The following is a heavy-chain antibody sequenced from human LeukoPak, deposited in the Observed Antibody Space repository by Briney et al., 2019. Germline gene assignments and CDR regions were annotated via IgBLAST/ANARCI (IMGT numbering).Heavy chain of an antibody. CDR3: ARGSYYYDSSGLWDYFDY. J-gene: IGHJ4*02. V-gene: IGHV3-20*04. CDR1: GFTFDDYG. Sequence: GGSLRLSCAASGFTFDDYGMSWVRQAPGKGLEWVSGINWNGGSTGCADSVKGRFTISRDNAKNYLYLQMNSLRVEDTALYYCARGSYYYDSSGLWDYFDYWGQGTLVTVSS. D-gene: IGHD3-22*01. CDR2: INWNGGST.